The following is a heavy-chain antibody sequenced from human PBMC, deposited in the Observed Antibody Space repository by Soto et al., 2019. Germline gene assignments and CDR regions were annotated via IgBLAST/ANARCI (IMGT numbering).Heavy chain of an antibody. J-gene: IGHJ4*02. D-gene: IGHD3-10*01. Sequence: SETLSLTCAVYGGSFSGYYWSWIRQPPGKGLEWIGEINHSGSTNYNPSLKSRVTISVDTSKNQFSLKLSSVTAADTAVYYCARGPHYYGSGGLRKTLDYWGQGTLVTVSS. V-gene: IGHV4-34*01. CDR1: GGSFSGYY. CDR2: INHSGST. CDR3: ARGPHYYGSGGLRKTLDY.